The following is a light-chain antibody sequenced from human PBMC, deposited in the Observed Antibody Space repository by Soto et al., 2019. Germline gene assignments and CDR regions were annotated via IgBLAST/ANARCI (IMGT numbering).Light chain of an antibody. CDR1: SSNIGSNT. J-gene: IGLJ3*02. V-gene: IGLV1-44*01. CDR2: SNN. Sequence: QSVLTQPPSASGTPGQRVTISCSGSSSNIGSNTVNWYQQLPGTAPKLLIYSNNQRPSGVPDRFSGSIDSSSNSASLTISGLKTEDEADYYCQSYDSSIWVFGGGTKVTVL. CDR3: QSYDSSIWV.